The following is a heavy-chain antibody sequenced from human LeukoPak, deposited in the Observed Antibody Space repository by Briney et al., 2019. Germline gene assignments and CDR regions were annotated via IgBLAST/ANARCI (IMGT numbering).Heavy chain of an antibody. CDR1: GFTITRNY. CDR2: IYSGGST. J-gene: IGHJ4*02. CDR3: ARVTSRSGYYFDY. V-gene: IGHV3-53*01. Sequence: GGSLRLSCAASGFTITRNYMTWVRQAPGKGLEWVSLIYSGGSTSYSDSVKGRFTISRDTSKETVCLQMDSLRAEDTAVYYCARVTSRSGYYFDYWGQGSLVTVSS. D-gene: IGHD1-14*01.